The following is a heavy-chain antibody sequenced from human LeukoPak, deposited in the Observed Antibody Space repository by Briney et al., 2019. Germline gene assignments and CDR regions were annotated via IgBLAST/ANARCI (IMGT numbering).Heavy chain of an antibody. V-gene: IGHV4-59*01. CDR3: ARAGSSGWYFAFDI. J-gene: IGHJ3*02. D-gene: IGHD6-19*01. CDR2: IYYSGST. CDR1: GGSISSYY. Sequence: SETLSLTCTVSGGSISSYYWSWIRQPPGKGLEWIGYIYYSGSTNYNPSLKSRVTISVDTSKNQFSLKLSSVTAADTAVYYCARAGSSGWYFAFDIWGQGTMVTVSS.